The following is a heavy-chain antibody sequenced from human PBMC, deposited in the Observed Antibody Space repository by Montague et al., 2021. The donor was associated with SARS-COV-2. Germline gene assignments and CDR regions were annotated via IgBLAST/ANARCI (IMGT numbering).Heavy chain of an antibody. CDR2: IDWDDDK. Sequence: PALVKPTQTLTLTCTFSGFSLSTSGMCVSWIRQPPGKALEWLALIDWDDDKYYSTSLKTRLTISKDTSKNQVVLTMTNMDPVATATYYCARMTTVVTLGYYYYYGMDVWGQGTTVTVSS. CDR3: ARMTTVVTLGYYYYYGMDV. J-gene: IGHJ6*02. V-gene: IGHV2-70*01. CDR1: GFSLSTSGMC. D-gene: IGHD4-23*01.